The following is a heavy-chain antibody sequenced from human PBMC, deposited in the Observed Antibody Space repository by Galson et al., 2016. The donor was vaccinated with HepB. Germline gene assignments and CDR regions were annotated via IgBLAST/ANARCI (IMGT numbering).Heavy chain of an antibody. CDR1: GLTLNNFV. Sequence: SLRLSCAASGLTLNNFVINWIRQAPGKGLEWVSGISVSGDHVYYADSVKGRLTIYGENSKNTVYLQMNSLRAEDTAVYYCGRGSSGDVYNFGAYWGQGTRVTVSS. CDR2: ISVSGDHV. CDR3: GRGSSGDVYNFGAY. V-gene: IGHV3-23*01. J-gene: IGHJ4*02. D-gene: IGHD5-24*01.